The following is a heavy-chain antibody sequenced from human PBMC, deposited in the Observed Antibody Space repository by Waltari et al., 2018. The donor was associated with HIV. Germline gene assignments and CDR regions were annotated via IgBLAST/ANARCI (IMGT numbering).Heavy chain of an antibody. CDR1: GFTFSSYG. V-gene: IGHV3-21*05. D-gene: IGHD6-19*01. CDR3: ASRSSGRVAYGLDV. CDR2: ISSSSGHM. Sequence: EVQLVESGGGLVKPGGSLRLSCAGSGFTFSSYGMNWVRQAPGKGLEWVEYISSSSGHMKDADSVKGRFTISRDNAKNSLYLQINSLRAEDTAVYYCASRSSGRVAYGLDVWGQGTTVIVSS. J-gene: IGHJ6*02.